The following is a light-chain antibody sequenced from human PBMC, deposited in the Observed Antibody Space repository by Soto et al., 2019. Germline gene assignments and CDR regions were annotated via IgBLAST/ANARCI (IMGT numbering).Light chain of an antibody. J-gene: IGLJ3*02. V-gene: IGLV1-40*01. CDR2: GNS. CDR3: QSYDSSLSGWV. Sequence: QSVLTQPPSVSGAPGQRVTISCTGSSSNIGAGYGVHWYQQLPGTAPKLLIHGNSNRPSGVPDRFSGSKSGTSASLAITGRQAEDEADYYCQSYDSSLSGWVFGGGTKLTVL. CDR1: SSNIGAGYG.